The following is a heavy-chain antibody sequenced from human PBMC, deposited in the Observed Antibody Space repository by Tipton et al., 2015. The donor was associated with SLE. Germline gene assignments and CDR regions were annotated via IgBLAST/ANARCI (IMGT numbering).Heavy chain of an antibody. CDR1: GDAISNYY. CDR3: AGDLVWNSYGMDV. CDR2: IHNTEST. V-gene: IGHV4-4*07. Sequence: TLSLTCTVTGDAISNYYWSWIRQPAGKGLEWIGRIHNTESTNYNSSLKSRVTMSVDTSKNQVSLKLNSMTAADAAVYYCAGDLVWNSYGMDVWGQGTTVTVSS. D-gene: IGHD1-1*01. J-gene: IGHJ6*02.